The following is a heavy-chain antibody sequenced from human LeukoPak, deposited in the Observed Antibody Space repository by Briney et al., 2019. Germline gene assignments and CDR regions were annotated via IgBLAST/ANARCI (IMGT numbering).Heavy chain of an antibody. CDR1: GGSISSYY. J-gene: IGHJ4*02. V-gene: IGHV4-59*08. CDR3: AGSYSSSWEFDY. CDR2: IYYSGST. D-gene: IGHD6-13*01. Sequence: SETLSLTCTVSGGSISSYYWSWIRQPPGKGLEWIGYIYYSGSTNYIPSLKSRVTISVDTSKNQFSLKLSSVTAADTAVYYCAGSYSSSWEFDYWGQGTLVTVSS.